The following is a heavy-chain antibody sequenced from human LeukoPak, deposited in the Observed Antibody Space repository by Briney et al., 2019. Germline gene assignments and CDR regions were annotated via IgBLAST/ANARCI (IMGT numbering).Heavy chain of an antibody. D-gene: IGHD3-22*01. V-gene: IGHV1-2*02. CDR2: IDPDSGGT. J-gene: IGHJ3*02. CDR1: GYTFTDYY. CDR3: AREYYDSSGIKYAFDI. Sequence: EASVKVSCKASGYTFTDYYIHWVRQAPGQGLEWMGCIDPDSGGTKYGQKFQGRVTMTRDTSISTAYMELSRPRSDDTAIYYCAREYYDSSGIKYAFDIWGQGTMVTVSS.